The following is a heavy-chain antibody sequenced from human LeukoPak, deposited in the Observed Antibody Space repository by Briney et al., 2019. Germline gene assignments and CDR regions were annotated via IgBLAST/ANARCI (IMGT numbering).Heavy chain of an antibody. CDR2: ISGSGGST. Sequence: GGSLRLSCAASGFTFSSYGMSWVRQAPGKGLEWVSAISGSGGSTYYADSVKGRFTISRDNSKNTLYLQMNSLRAEDTAVYYCAKYNSRTTIFGVVTTPSYYFDYWGQGTLVTVSS. CDR1: GFTFSSYG. V-gene: IGHV3-23*01. CDR3: AKYNSRTTIFGVVTTPSYYFDY. J-gene: IGHJ4*02. D-gene: IGHD3-3*01.